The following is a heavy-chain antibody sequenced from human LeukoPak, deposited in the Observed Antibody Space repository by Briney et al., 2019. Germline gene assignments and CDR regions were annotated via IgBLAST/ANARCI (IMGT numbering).Heavy chain of an antibody. CDR1: GYTFTSNY. V-gene: IGHV1-8*02. J-gene: IGHJ6*02. CDR3: ARTGCSGGSCYYYYYDMDV. CDR2: MNPNSGNT. D-gene: IGHD2-15*01. Sequence: PRASVKVSCKASGYTFTSNYIHWVRQATGQGLEWMGWMNPNSGNTGYAQKFQGRVTMTWNTSISTAYMDLSSLRSEDTAVYYCARTGCSGGSCYYYYYDMDVWGQGTTVTVSS.